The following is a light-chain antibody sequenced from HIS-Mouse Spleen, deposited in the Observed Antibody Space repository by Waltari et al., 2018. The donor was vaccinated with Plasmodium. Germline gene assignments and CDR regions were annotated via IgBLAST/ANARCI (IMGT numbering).Light chain of an antibody. CDR1: ALPKKY. V-gene: IGLV3-10*01. Sequence: SYELTQPPSVSVSPGQTARITCSGDALPKKYAYWYQQNSGQAPVLVIYEDSKRPSGIPDGFSGSSSGTMDTLTISGAQVEDEADYYFYSTDSSGNHRVFGGGTKLTVL. CDR2: EDS. J-gene: IGLJ3*02. CDR3: YSTDSSGNHRV.